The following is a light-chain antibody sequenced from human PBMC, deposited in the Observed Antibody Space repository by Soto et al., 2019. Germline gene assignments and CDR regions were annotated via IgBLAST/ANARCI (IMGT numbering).Light chain of an antibody. Sequence: DIQMTQSPSSLSASVGDRVTITCRASQSISSYLNWYQEKPGKVPKLLIYVASSLQSGVPSRFSGSGSGTDFTLTISSLQPEDFATYYCQQSYSTPRTFGQGTKVDIK. CDR2: VAS. J-gene: IGKJ1*01. CDR3: QQSYSTPRT. CDR1: QSISSY. V-gene: IGKV1-39*01.